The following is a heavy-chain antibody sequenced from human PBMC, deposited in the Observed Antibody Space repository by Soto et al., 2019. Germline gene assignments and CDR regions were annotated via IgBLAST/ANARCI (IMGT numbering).Heavy chain of an antibody. J-gene: IGHJ3*02. D-gene: IGHD3-22*01. CDR3: ARDNSIVVDVGDAFDI. V-gene: IGHV3-30-3*01. Sequence: QVQLVESGGGVAQPGRSLRLSCAASGFTFSSYAMHWVRQAPGKGLEWVAVISYDGSNKYYADSVKGRFTISRDNSKNTLYLQMNSLRAEDTAVYYCARDNSIVVDVGDAFDIWGQGTMVTVSS. CDR1: GFTFSSYA. CDR2: ISYDGSNK.